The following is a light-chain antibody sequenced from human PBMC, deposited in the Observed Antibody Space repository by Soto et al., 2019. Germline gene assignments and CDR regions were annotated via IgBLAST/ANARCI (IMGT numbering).Light chain of an antibody. CDR2: GAS. CDR1: QSISSTY. Sequence: EIVLTQSPGPLSLSPGERATLSCRASQSISSTYFAWYQQKPGQAPRLVIYGASTRATGIPDRFSGSGSGTDFTLTISRLEPEDFAVYYCQQDAGSPRTFGQGTKLEIK. J-gene: IGKJ2*01. V-gene: IGKV3-20*01. CDR3: QQDAGSPRT.